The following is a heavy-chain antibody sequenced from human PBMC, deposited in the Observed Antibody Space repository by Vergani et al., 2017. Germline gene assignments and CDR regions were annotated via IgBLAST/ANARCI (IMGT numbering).Heavy chain of an antibody. J-gene: IGHJ6*02. V-gene: IGHV4-31*03. D-gene: IGHD2-2*01. CDR1: GGSISSGGYY. CDR2: IYYSGST. CDR3: AKGPGCSSTSCYSYYYGMDV. Sequence: QVQLQESGPGLVKPSQTLSLTCTVSGGSISSGGYYWSWIRQHPGKGLEWIGYIYYSGSTYYADSVKGRFTISRDNSKNTLYLQMNSLRAEDTAVYYCAKGPGCSSTSCYSYYYGMDVWGQGTTVTVSS.